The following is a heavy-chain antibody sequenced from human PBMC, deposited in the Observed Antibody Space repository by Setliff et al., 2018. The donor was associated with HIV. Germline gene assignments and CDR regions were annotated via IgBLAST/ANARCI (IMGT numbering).Heavy chain of an antibody. CDR2: INPSNGKT. V-gene: IGHV1-8*03. CDR1: GYSFTNYD. J-gene: IGHJ4*02. D-gene: IGHD1-26*01. Sequence: ASVKFSCKTSGYSFTNYDINWVRQAAGQGLEWLGWINPSNGKTGYAERFQDRVTFRKDTSINTVYMELRSLRSDDTAVYYCARDSGGGALGSAPDYWGPGTQVTVSS. CDR3: ARDSGGGALGSAPDY.